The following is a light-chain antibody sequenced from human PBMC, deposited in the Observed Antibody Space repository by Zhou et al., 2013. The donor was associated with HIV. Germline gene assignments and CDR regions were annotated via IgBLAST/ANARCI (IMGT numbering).Light chain of an antibody. CDR1: SSDVGRYNR. V-gene: IGLV2-18*02. J-gene: IGLJ3*02. Sequence: QSALTQPASVSGSPGQSIAISCTGTSSDVGRYNRVSWYQQPPGTAPKLMIYEVSNRSSGVPDRFSGSKSGNTASLTISGLQAEDEADYYCSSYTTASTLRLFGGGTKLTVL. CDR3: SSYTTASTLRL. CDR2: EVS.